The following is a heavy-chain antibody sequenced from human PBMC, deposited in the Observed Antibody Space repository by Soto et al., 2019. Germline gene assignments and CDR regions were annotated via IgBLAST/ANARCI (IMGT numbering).Heavy chain of an antibody. CDR1: GYTFTSYG. V-gene: IGHV1-18*04. CDR3: ARDRNDFWSGFSAFDI. CDR2: ISAYNGNT. Sequence: ASVKVSCKASGYTFTSYGISWVRQAPGQGLERMGWISAYNGNTNYAQKLQGRVTMTTDTSTSTAYMELRSLRSDDTAVYYCARDRNDFWSGFSAFDIWGQGTMVTVSS. D-gene: IGHD3-3*01. J-gene: IGHJ3*02.